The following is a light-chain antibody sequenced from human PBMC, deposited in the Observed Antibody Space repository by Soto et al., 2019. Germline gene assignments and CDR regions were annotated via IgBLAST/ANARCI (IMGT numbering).Light chain of an antibody. CDR2: GAS. J-gene: IGKJ4*01. CDR1: QSIASN. CDR3: QQYNNWPPLT. V-gene: IGKV3-15*01. Sequence: EIVMTQSPANLSVSPGERATLSCRASQSIASNLAWYQHKPGQAPRLLIYGASTRATGIPARFSGSGSGTEFTLTISSLQSEDFVVYYCQQYNNWPPLTFGGGTKLEIK.